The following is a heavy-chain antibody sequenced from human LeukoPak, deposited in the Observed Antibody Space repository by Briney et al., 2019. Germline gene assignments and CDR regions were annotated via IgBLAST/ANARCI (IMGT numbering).Heavy chain of an antibody. CDR3: ARAGGPFRIAAVDI. Sequence: PSETLSLTCAVSGGSISSSNWWSWVRQPPGKGLEWIGEIYHSGSTNYNPSLKSRVTISVDKSKNQFSLKLSSVTAADTAVYYCARAGGPFRIAAVDIWGQGTMVTVSS. D-gene: IGHD6-25*01. CDR2: IYHSGST. V-gene: IGHV4-4*02. CDR1: GGSISSSNW. J-gene: IGHJ3*02.